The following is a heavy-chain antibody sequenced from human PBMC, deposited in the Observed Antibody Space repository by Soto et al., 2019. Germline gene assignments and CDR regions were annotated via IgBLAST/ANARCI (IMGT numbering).Heavy chain of an antibody. V-gene: IGHV4-59*01. CDR3: ARGGVAARKGRWFDP. Sequence: AEPLSLTCTVSGGSISSYYWGWLRQTPGKGLEWIGYIHYSGSTNYNPSLRSRVTISVDTPKNQFSLKVNSMIAADTAIYYCARGGVAARKGRWFDPWGQGTLVAVSS. D-gene: IGHD1-26*01. CDR2: IHYSGST. J-gene: IGHJ5*02. CDR1: GGSISSYY.